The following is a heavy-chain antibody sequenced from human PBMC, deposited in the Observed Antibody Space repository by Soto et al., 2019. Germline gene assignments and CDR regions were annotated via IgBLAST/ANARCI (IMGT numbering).Heavy chain of an antibody. CDR3: ARGRDGYNPDY. V-gene: IGHV3-33*01. J-gene: IGHJ4*02. Sequence: QVQLVESGGGVVQPGRSLRLSCAASGFTFRNYGMHWVRQAPGKGLEWMAVIWYDGSNKDHADSVKGRFTISRDNSKNTLYLQMNSLRDEDTAVYYCARGRDGYNPDYWGQVTLVTVSS. CDR1: GFTFRNYG. CDR2: IWYDGSNK. D-gene: IGHD5-12*01.